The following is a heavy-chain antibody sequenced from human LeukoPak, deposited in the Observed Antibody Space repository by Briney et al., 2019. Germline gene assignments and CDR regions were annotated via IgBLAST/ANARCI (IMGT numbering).Heavy chain of an antibody. CDR3: ARDEGRRDGYNLDY. CDR1: GGTFSSYA. Sequence: SVKVSCKASGGTFSSYAISWVRQAPGQGLEWMGGIIPIFGTANYAQKFQGRVTITADEPTSTAYMELSSLRSEDTAVYYCARDEGRRDGYNLDYWGQGTLVTVSS. D-gene: IGHD5-24*01. V-gene: IGHV1-69*01. J-gene: IGHJ4*02. CDR2: IIPIFGTA.